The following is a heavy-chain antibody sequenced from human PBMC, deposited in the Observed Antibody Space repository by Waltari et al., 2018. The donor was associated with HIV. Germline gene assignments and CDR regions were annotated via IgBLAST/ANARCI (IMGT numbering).Heavy chain of an antibody. V-gene: IGHV4-4*07. D-gene: IGHD3-22*01. CDR3: ARGNDFFDSSGYYPYWYFDL. CDR1: GGSISSYY. CDR2: IYTSGST. J-gene: IGHJ2*01. Sequence: QVQLQESGPGLVKPSETLSLTCTVSGGSISSYYWSWIRQPAGKGLEWIGRIYTSGSTNYNPSLKSRVTMSVDTSKNQFSLKLSSVTAADTAVYYCARGNDFFDSSGYYPYWYFDLWGRGTLVTVSS.